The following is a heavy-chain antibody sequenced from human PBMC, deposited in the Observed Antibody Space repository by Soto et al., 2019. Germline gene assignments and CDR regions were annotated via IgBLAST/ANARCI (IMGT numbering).Heavy chain of an antibody. CDR3: ARESYDFWSGYYMGYFDY. CDR1: GYTFTSYG. Sequence: GASVKVSCKASGYTFTSYGISWVRQAPGQGLEWMGWISAYNGNTNYAQKLQGRVTMTTDTSTSTAYMELRSLRSDDTAVYYCARESYDFWSGYYMGYFDYWGQGTLVTVSS. J-gene: IGHJ4*02. D-gene: IGHD3-3*01. V-gene: IGHV1-18*01. CDR2: ISAYNGNT.